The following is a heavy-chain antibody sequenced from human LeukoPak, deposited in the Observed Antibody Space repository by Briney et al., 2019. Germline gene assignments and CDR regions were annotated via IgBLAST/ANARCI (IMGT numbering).Heavy chain of an antibody. CDR3: ARVEAASTNPRFGY. Sequence: GGSLRLSCAASEFTFSTYWMSWVRQAPGKGLEWVANIKQDESEKYYVDSVKGRFTISRDNAKNSLYLQMNSLRAEDTAVYFCARVEAASTNPRFGYWGQGNLVTVSS. CDR2: IKQDESEK. CDR1: EFTFSTYW. D-gene: IGHD6-25*01. V-gene: IGHV3-7*01. J-gene: IGHJ4*02.